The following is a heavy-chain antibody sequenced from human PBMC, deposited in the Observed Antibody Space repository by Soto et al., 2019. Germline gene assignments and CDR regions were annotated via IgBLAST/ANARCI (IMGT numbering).Heavy chain of an antibody. CDR3: ARGNYANYYDSSGYQDY. J-gene: IGHJ4*02. V-gene: IGHV4-61*01. CDR2: IYYSGST. D-gene: IGHD3-22*01. CDR1: GGSVSSGSYY. Sequence: SLTCTVSGGSVSSGSYYWSWIRQPPGKGLEWIGYIYYSGSTNYNPSLKSRVTISVDTSKNQFSLKLSSVTAADTAVYYCARGNYANYYDSSGYQDYWGQGTLVTVSS.